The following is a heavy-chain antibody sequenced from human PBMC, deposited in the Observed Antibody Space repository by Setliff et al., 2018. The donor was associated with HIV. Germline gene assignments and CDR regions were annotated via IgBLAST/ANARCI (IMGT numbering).Heavy chain of an antibody. J-gene: IGHJ4*02. CDR3: ARDAPHYCGGDCYRDY. D-gene: IGHD2-21*01. Sequence: LRLSCAASGFTFSSYEMNWVRQAPGKGLEWVSYISSSGSAIYYADSVKGRFTISRDNAKNSMYLQMNSLRAEDTAVYYCARDAPHYCGGDCYRDYWGQGTLVTVSS. V-gene: IGHV3-48*03. CDR2: ISSSGSAI. CDR1: GFTFSSYE.